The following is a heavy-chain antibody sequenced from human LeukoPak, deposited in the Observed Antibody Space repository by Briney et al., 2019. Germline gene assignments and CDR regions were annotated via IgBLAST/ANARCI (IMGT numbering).Heavy chain of an antibody. CDR2: IYYSGST. D-gene: IGHD3-22*01. CDR1: GGSISSYY. V-gene: IGHV4-59*08. J-gene: IGHJ6*02. Sequence: SETLSLTCTVSGGSISSYYWSWIRQPPGKGLEWIGYIYYSGSTNYNPSLKSRVTISVDTSKNQFSLKLSSVTAADTAVYYCARHDYYDSSGYHGMDVWAKGPRSPSP. CDR3: ARHDYYDSSGYHGMDV.